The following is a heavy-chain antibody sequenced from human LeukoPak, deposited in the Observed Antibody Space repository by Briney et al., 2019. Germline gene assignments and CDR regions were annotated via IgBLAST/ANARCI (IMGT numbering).Heavy chain of an antibody. CDR1: GGSINNYY. CDR3: ARGLWGYYFDS. D-gene: IGHD1-26*01. Sequence: PSETLSLTCTVSGGSINNYYWSWIRQPPGKGLEYIGYISRSGSANYNPSLKSRVTILVDTSKNQFSLELTSVSAADTAVYYCARGLWGYYFDSWGQGTLVTVSS. V-gene: IGHV4-59*12. J-gene: IGHJ4*02. CDR2: ISRSGSA.